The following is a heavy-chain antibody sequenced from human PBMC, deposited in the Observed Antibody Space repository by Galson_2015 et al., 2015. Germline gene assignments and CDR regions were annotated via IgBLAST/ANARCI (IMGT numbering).Heavy chain of an antibody. CDR2: IHPDGGIT. CDR3: VRGTNDWSGVDY. CDR1: GFTFGDYH. D-gene: IGHD3-9*01. Sequence: SLRLSCAASGFTFGDYHMHWVRQFSGKGLEWVSQIHPDGGITKYVDSAKGRFTISRDNPKNKLYLQMNSLRAEDTAVYYYVRGTNDWSGVDYWGQGTLVTVSS. V-gene: IGHV3-74*03. J-gene: IGHJ4*02.